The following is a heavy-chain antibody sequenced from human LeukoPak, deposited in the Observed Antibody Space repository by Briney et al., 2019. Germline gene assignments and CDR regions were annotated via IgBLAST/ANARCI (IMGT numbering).Heavy chain of an antibody. J-gene: IGHJ4*02. Sequence: GGSLSLSCAASGFTFSSYSMNWVRQAPGKGLEWVSYISSSSSTIYYADSVKGRFTISRDNAKNSLYLQMNSLRDEDTAVYYCARDPTTVVTPEYFDYWGQGTLVTVSS. CDR2: ISSSSSTI. CDR3: ARDPTTVVTPEYFDY. D-gene: IGHD4-23*01. CDR1: GFTFSSYS. V-gene: IGHV3-48*02.